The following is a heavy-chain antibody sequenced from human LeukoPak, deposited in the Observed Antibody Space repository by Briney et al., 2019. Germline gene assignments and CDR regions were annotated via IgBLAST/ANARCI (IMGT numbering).Heavy chain of an antibody. Sequence: GGTLRLSCAASGFDFRNYGMSWVRQAPGRGLEWVSGISGSGGSTHYADSVKGRFTISRDNSKNSLYLQMNSLRTEDTALYYCAKDLLDFGAFDIWGQGTMVTVSS. CDR1: GFDFRNYG. J-gene: IGHJ3*02. D-gene: IGHD2-2*03. CDR3: AKDLLDFGAFDI. CDR2: ISGSGGST. V-gene: IGHV3-43*02.